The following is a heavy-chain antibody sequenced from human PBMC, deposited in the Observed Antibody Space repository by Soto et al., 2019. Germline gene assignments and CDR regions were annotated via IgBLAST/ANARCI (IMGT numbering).Heavy chain of an antibody. Sequence: QITLKESGPTLVKPTQTLTLTCSFSGLSLSTSGEAVGWIRQPPGKALEWLALIYWDDDKLFNPTLKTRLTITKDTSKNQVVLTLTHMDPVDTATYSCAHYVSASPAGWFDPWGQGILVIVSS. V-gene: IGHV2-5*02. CDR1: GLSLSTSGEA. J-gene: IGHJ5*02. CDR2: IYWDDDK. D-gene: IGHD3-10*01. CDR3: AHYVSASPAGWFDP.